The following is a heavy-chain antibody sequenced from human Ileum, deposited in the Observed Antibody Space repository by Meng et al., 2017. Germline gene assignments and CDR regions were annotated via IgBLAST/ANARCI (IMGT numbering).Heavy chain of an antibody. CDR2: VNKDVTYR. CDR3: ARDWGGVGAIDS. D-gene: IGHD1-26*01. J-gene: IGHJ4*02. Sequence: GESLKISCAASGFTFSSNWMHWVRQAPGKGLVRVSRVNKDVTYRDYADSVKGRFTISRDNAKNTLYLQMNSLRAEDTAVYYCARDWGGVGAIDSWGQGTLVTVSS. V-gene: IGHV3-74*01. CDR1: GFTFSSNW.